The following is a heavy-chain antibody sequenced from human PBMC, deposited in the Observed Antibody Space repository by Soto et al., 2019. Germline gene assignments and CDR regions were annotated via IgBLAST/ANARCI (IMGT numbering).Heavy chain of an antibody. V-gene: IGHV4-30-4*01. J-gene: IGHJ3*02. Sequence: PSETLSLTCTVSGGSISSGDYYWSWIRQPPGKGLEWIGYIYYSGSTYYNPSLKSRVTISVDTSKNQFSLKLSSVTAADTAVYYCAREGVVIAKDAFDIWGQGTMVTVSS. CDR2: IYYSGST. CDR1: GGSISSGDYY. CDR3: AREGVVIAKDAFDI. D-gene: IGHD3-22*01.